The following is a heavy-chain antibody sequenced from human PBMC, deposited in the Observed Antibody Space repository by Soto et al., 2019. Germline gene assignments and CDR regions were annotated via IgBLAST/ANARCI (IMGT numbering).Heavy chain of an antibody. J-gene: IGHJ4*02. V-gene: IGHV1-46*03. Sequence: QVQLVQSGAEVKKPGASVKVSCKASGYTFTSYYFHWVRQAPGQGLEWVGLINPSGGSTTYARKFQGRVTMTRDTSTSTVYIELRSLRSEDTAVYFCASSNWNDVSYFDYWGQGTLGTVSS. CDR2: INPSGGST. CDR1: GYTFTSYY. CDR3: ASSNWNDVSYFDY. D-gene: IGHD1-1*01.